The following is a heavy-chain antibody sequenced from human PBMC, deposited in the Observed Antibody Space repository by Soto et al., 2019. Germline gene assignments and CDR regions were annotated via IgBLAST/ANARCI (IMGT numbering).Heavy chain of an antibody. J-gene: IGHJ4*02. D-gene: IGHD3-22*01. CDR2: IKSDGSGT. CDR3: GRGDCDYYDGNGYLGRH. Sequence: EVQLVESGGGLVQPGGSLRLSCAASGFTFSSYWMHWVRQAPGKGLVWVSRIKSDGSGTSYADSVKGRLTISRDNAKNTRDLQMSSLRAEDTAVYYWGRGDCDYYDGNGYLGRHWGQGTLVTVSP. CDR1: GFTFSSYW. V-gene: IGHV3-74*01.